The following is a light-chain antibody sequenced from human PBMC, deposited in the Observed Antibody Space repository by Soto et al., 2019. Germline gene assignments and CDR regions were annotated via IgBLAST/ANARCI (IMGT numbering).Light chain of an antibody. V-gene: IGKV3-11*01. CDR1: QSVSSY. Sequence: EIVLTQSPATLTLSPGERATLSCRASQSVSSYLAWYQQKPGQAPRLLIYDASNRATGIPARFSGSGSGTDFSLLISSLVPEDFAVYYCQQRTIWPPYTFGQGTKLEIK. CDR2: DAS. J-gene: IGKJ2*01. CDR3: QQRTIWPPYT.